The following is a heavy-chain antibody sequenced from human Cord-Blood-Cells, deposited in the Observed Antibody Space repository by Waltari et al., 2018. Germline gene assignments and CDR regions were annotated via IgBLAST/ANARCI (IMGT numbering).Heavy chain of an antibody. CDR2: MNPNSGNT. CDR1: YD. J-gene: IGHJ4*02. CDR3: ARGRGSSSCLDY. V-gene: IGHV1-8*01. Sequence: YDINWVRQATGQGLEWMGWMNPNSGNTGYAQKFQGRVTMTRNTSISTAYMELSSLRSEDTAVYYCARGRGSSSCLDYWGQGTLVTVSS. D-gene: IGHD6-13*01.